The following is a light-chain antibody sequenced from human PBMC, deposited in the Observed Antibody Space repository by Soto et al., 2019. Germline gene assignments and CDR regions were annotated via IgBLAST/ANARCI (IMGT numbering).Light chain of an antibody. Sequence: DIQMTQSPSTLSASVGDRVTISCRASQSISNWLAWYQQKPGKAPKLLIYDASSFESGVPSRFSGSGSGTEFTLTISSLQPEDFATYYCQKYNSFWTFGQGTKVEIK. CDR1: QSISNW. J-gene: IGKJ1*01. CDR3: QKYNSFWT. CDR2: DAS. V-gene: IGKV1-5*01.